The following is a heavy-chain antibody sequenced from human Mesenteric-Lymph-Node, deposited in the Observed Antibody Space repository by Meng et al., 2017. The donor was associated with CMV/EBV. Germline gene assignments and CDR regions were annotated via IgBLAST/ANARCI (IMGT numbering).Heavy chain of an antibody. D-gene: IGHD3-10*01. V-gene: IGHV3-21*01. CDR1: GFSFSSNS. Sequence: GGSPRLSCAASGFSFSSNSMNWVRQAPGKGLEWVSSISSSSNYIYYTDSVKGRFITSRDNAKNSLYLQMNSLRAEDTAVYYCARDPSRGALDYWGQGTLVTVSS. J-gene: IGHJ4*02. CDR2: ISSSSNYI. CDR3: ARDPSRGALDY.